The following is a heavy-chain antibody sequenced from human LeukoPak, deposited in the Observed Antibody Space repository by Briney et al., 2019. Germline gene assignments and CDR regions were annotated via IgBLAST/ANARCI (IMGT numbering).Heavy chain of an antibody. CDR2: IIPIFGTA. J-gene: IGHJ6*02. Sequence: SVKVSCKASGGTFSSYAISWVRQAPGQGLEWMGGIIPIFGTANYAQKFQGRVTITADESTSTAYMELSSLRSEDTAVYYCARGAPVTANGALNYGMDVWGQGTTVTVSS. CDR1: GGTFSSYA. V-gene: IGHV1-69*13. CDR3: ARGAPVTANGALNYGMDV. D-gene: IGHD2-21*02.